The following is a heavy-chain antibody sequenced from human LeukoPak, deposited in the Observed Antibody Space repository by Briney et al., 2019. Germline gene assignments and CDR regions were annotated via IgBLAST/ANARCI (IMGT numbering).Heavy chain of an antibody. J-gene: IGHJ4*02. CDR2: ISWNSGSI. CDR3: AKVGRRLAARYYFDY. CDR1: GFTFDDYA. D-gene: IGHD6-6*01. Sequence: PGRSLRLSCAASGFTFDDYAMHWVRQAPGKGLEWVSGISWNSGSIGYADSVKGRFTISRDNAKNSLYLQMNSLRAEGTALYYCAKVGRRLAARYYFDYWAREPWSPSPQ. V-gene: IGHV3-9*01.